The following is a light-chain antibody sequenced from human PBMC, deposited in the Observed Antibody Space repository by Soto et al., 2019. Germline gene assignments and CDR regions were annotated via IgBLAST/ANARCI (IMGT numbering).Light chain of an antibody. CDR1: SSNIGSNY. Sequence: QLVLTQPPSASGTPGQRVTISCSGSSSNIGSNYVYWYQQLPGMAPKLLIYRNNQRPSGVPDRFSGSKSGTSASLAISGLRSEDEADYYCAAWDDSLSGVVFGGGTKLTVL. V-gene: IGLV1-47*01. CDR3: AAWDDSLSGVV. J-gene: IGLJ2*01. CDR2: RNN.